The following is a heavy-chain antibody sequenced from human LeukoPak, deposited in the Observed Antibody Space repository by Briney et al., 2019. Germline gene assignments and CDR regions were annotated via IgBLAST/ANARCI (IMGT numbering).Heavy chain of an antibody. Sequence: SETLSLTCTVSGGSIASSSYYGGWIRQPPGKGLEWIGTIYYTGNTYYNPSLKTRVTISVDTSKNQFSVTLSSVTAADTAVYHCARSGDMVRGAYFDYWGQGTLVTVSS. CDR3: ARSGDMVRGAYFDY. CDR1: GGSIASSSYY. J-gene: IGHJ4*02. D-gene: IGHD3-10*01. V-gene: IGHV4-39*01. CDR2: IYYTGNT.